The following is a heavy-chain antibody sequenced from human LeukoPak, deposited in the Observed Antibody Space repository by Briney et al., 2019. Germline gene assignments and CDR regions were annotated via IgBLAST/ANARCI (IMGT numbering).Heavy chain of an antibody. CDR3: ARHCAETCYYCSGGSCYPGSWFDP. D-gene: IGHD2-15*01. CDR2: IYYSGST. CDR1: GGSISSYY. J-gene: IGHJ5*02. Sequence: SETLSLTCTVSGGSISSYYWSWIRQPPGKGLEWIGYIYYSGSTNYNPSLKSRVTISVDTSKNQFSLKLSSVTAADTAVYYCARHCAETCYYCSGGSCYPGSWFDPWGQGTLVTVSS. V-gene: IGHV4-59*08.